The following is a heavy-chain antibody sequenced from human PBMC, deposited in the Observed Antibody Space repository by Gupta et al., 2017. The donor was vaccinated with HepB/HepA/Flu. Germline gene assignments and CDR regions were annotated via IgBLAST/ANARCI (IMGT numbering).Heavy chain of an antibody. D-gene: IGHD3-3*01. Sequence: QVQLVQSGAEVTKPGASVKVSCKGSGYTFTGYYMHWVRQAPGQGLEWMGWINPNSGGTSYAQKFQGRVTMTWDTSISTAYMDLSGLTSDDTAVYFCARCFSPVGEFDFWGQGTLVTVSP. CDR2: INPNSGGT. V-gene: IGHV1-2*02. J-gene: IGHJ4*02. CDR1: GYTFTGYY. CDR3: ARCFSPVGEFDF.